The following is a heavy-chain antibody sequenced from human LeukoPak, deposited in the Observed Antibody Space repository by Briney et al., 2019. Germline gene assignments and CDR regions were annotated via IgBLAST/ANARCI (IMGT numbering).Heavy chain of an antibody. V-gene: IGHV3-23*01. CDR2: IGGRDDRT. Sequence: GGSLRLSCAASGFTFTGHTMTWLRQAPGKGLEWVSIIGGRDDRTYYADSVKGRFTISGDNSKNTLYLQMNSLRGEDTAVYYCAKDPNPFYDFWSGYKWGQGTLVTVSS. CDR3: AKDPNPFYDFWSGYK. J-gene: IGHJ4*02. CDR1: GFTFTGHT. D-gene: IGHD3-3*01.